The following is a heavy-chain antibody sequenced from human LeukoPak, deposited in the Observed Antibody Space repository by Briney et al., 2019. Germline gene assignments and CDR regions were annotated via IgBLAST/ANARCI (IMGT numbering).Heavy chain of an antibody. CDR3: ARGPVYCSSTTCYPFDY. J-gene: IGHJ4*02. V-gene: IGHV1-8*01. D-gene: IGHD2-2*01. CDR2: MNPNSGNT. Sequence: ASVKVSCKASGYTFTSYDINWVRQATGQGLEWMGWMNPNSGNTGYAQKFQGRVTMTRNTSISTAYMELSSLRSEDTAVYYCARGPVYCSSTTCYPFDYWGPGTLVTVSS. CDR1: GYTFTSYD.